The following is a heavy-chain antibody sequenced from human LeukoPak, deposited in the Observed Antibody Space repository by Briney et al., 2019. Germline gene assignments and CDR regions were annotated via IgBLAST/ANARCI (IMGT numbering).Heavy chain of an antibody. CDR3: AKESPKYYFDY. V-gene: IGHV3-30*04. Sequence: GASVKVSCKASGYTFTSYAMHWVRQAPGKGLEWVAVISYDGSNEYYADSVKGRFTISRDNSKNTLYLQMNSLRAEDTAVYYCAKESPKYYFDYWGQGTLVTVSS. CDR1: GYTFTSYA. J-gene: IGHJ4*02. CDR2: ISYDGSNE.